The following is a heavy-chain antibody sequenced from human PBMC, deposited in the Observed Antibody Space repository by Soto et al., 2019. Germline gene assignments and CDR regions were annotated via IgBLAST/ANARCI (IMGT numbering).Heavy chain of an antibody. V-gene: IGHV3-15*01. J-gene: IGHJ4*02. CDR3: VTEPYFDHGDYEGYYFDF. CDR2: IKSSFDGGAV. D-gene: IGHD4-17*01. CDR1: GFNFHNDW. Sequence: EVQLVESGGGLVMPGGSLRLSCTASGFNFHNDWMSWVRQAPGKGLEWVGRIKSSFDGGAVDYAAPVQGRFIISRDESETTLYLQMNSLKTEDTALYYCVTEPYFDHGDYEGYYFDFWGQGTLVSVSS.